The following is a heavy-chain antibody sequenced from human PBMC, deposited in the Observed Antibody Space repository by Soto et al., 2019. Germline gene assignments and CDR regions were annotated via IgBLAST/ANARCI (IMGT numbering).Heavy chain of an antibody. CDR3: ARGDTHMITGMDSFDI. CDR2: IKQDGTEK. CDR1: GFTFSRYW. J-gene: IGHJ3*02. D-gene: IGHD3-16*01. Sequence: GGSLRLSCAASGFTFSRYWMNWVRQAPGKGLEWVANIKQDGTEKNYVDSVKGRFTISRDNARKSLYLQMDSLRAEDTAVYFCARGDTHMITGMDSFDIWGQGTMVPVSS. V-gene: IGHV3-7*01.